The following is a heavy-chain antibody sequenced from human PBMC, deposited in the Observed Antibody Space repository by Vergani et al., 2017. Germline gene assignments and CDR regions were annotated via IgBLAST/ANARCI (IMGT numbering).Heavy chain of an antibody. CDR3: ARKHISNYYDSSGYYYMGYYYGMDV. CDR1: GFTFSTYD. J-gene: IGHJ6*02. V-gene: IGHV3-13*01. D-gene: IGHD3-22*01. CDR2: IGTAGDT. Sequence: EVQLVESGGGLVQPGGSLRLSCAASGFTFSTYDMHWVRQATGKGLEWVSAIGTAGDTYYPGSVKGRFTISRENAKNSLYLQMNGLRAGDTAVYYCARKHISNYYDSSGYYYMGYYYGMDVWGQGTTVTVSS.